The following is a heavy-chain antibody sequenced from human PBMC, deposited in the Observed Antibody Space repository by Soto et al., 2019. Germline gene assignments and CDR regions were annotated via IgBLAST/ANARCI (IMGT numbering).Heavy chain of an antibody. V-gene: IGHV3-33*01. CDR3: ARELRGVVTPRGSPWFGP. D-gene: IGHD2-21*02. J-gene: IGHJ5*02. Sequence: GSLRLSCAASGFTFSSYGMHWVRQAPGKGLEWVAVIWYDGSNKYYADSVKGRFTISRDNSKNTLYLQMNSLRAEDTAVYYCARELRGVVTPRGSPWFGPWGQGTLVTVSS. CDR1: GFTFSSYG. CDR2: IWYDGSNK.